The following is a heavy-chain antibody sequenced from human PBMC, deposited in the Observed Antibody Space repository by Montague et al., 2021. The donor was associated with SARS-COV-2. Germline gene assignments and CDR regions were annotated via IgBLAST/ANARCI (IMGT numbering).Heavy chain of an antibody. J-gene: IGHJ6*02. CDR1: GGSISSSNW. V-gene: IGHV4-4*02. CDR2: IYHSGGT. Sequence: SETLSLTCAVSGGSISSSNWWSWVRQPPGKGLEWIGEIYHSGGTNYNPSLKSRVTISVDKSKNQFSLKLSSVTAADTTVYYCARRPLGYYYYGMDVWGQGTTVTVSS. CDR3: ARRPLGYYYYGMDV.